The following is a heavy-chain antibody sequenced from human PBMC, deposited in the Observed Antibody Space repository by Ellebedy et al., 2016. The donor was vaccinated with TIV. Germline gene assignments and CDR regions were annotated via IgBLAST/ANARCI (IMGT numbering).Heavy chain of an antibody. CDR2: IYYSGST. D-gene: IGHD2-8*02. CDR3: ASGLGVRRMNAFDI. CDR1: SGSISSYY. Sequence: MPSETLSLTCTVSSGSISSYYWSWIRQPPGKGLEWIGYIYYSGSTNYNPSLKSRVTISVDTSKNQFSLKLSSVTAADTAMYYCASGLGVRRMNAFDIWGQGTMVTVSS. J-gene: IGHJ3*02. V-gene: IGHV4-59*01.